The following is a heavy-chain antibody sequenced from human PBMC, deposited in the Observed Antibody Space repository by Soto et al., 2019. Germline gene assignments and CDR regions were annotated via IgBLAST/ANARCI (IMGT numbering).Heavy chain of an antibody. CDR1: GFTFDDYA. J-gene: IGHJ4*02. CDR2: ISWNSASR. Sequence: EVQLVESGGGLVQPGRSQSLSCAASGFTFDDYAMHWVRQAPGKGLEWVSGISWNSASRGYADSVKGRFTISRDNAKNSLSLQMNSLRPEDTALYYCVKDIDGRGGGWYGVFDLWGQGAPVTVSS. D-gene: IGHD6-19*01. CDR3: VKDIDGRGGGWYGVFDL. V-gene: IGHV3-9*01.